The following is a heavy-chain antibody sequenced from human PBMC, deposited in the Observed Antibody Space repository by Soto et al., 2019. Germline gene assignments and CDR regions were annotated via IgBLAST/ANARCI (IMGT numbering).Heavy chain of an antibody. V-gene: IGHV1-69*01. CDR1: GGTFSSYA. D-gene: IGHD2-15*01. CDR3: ARSQGGSSSLDIYYYYYYCMDV. CDR2: IIPIFGTA. Sequence: QVQLVQSGAEVKKPGSSVKVSCKAPGGTFSSYAISWVRQAHGQGLEWMGGIIPIFGTANYAQKFQGRVTITADESTSTGYMELSSLRSEDTAVYYCARSQGGSSSLDIYYYYYYCMDVWGQGTTVTVSS. J-gene: IGHJ6*02.